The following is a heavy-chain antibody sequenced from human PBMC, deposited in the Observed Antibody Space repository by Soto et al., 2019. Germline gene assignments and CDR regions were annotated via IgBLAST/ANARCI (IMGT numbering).Heavy chain of an antibody. Sequence: QVHLQESGPGLVKPSETLSLTCTVSGGSISGYYWSWFRQPPGKGLELIAYIHYSGNTKYNPSLKSRVSMSKDTSKTQFSLKLSSVTASDTAVYYCARTTQGGNMDVWCQAATVTVSS. J-gene: IGHJ6*02. D-gene: IGHD1-26*01. CDR2: IHYSGNT. CDR1: GGSISGYY. CDR3: ARTTQGGNMDV. V-gene: IGHV4-59*01.